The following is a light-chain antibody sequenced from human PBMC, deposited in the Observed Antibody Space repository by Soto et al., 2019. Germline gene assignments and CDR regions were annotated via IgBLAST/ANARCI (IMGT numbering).Light chain of an antibody. Sequence: DIQMTQSPSTLSGSVGDRVTITCRASQTISSWLAWYQQKPGKATKLLIYKASTLKSGVPSRFSGSGYGTEFTLTTSSLHPDDFATYDGQHNNSYSEAFGQGTKVELK. J-gene: IGKJ1*01. CDR1: QTISSW. CDR2: KAS. CDR3: QHNNSYSEA. V-gene: IGKV1-5*03.